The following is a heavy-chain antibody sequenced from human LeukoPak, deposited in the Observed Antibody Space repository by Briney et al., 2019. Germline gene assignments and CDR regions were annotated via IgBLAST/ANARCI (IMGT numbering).Heavy chain of an antibody. CDR3: ARGRSNYYDSSGYYY. Sequence: SETLSLTCTVSGGSIRSYYWTWIRQPPGKGLEMIGEINHSGSTNYNPSLKSRLTISVDTSKNQFALKLSSVTAADTAVYYCARGRSNYYDSSGYYYWGQGTLVTVSS. CDR2: INHSGST. J-gene: IGHJ4*02. V-gene: IGHV4-34*01. D-gene: IGHD3-22*01. CDR1: GGSIRSYY.